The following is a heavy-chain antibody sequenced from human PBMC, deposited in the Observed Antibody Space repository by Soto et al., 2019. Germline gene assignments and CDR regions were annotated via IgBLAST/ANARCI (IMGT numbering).Heavy chain of an antibody. J-gene: IGHJ4*02. V-gene: IGHV1-3*01. CDR3: ARDMGYDFPIKTFDY. D-gene: IGHD3-3*01. CDR1: GYTFTSYA. CDR2: INAGNGNT. Sequence: ASVKVSCKASGYTFTSYAMHWVRQAPGQRLEWMGWINAGNGNTKYSQKFQGRVTITRDTSASTAYMELSSLRSEDTAVYYCARDMGYDFPIKTFDYWGQGNLVTVSS.